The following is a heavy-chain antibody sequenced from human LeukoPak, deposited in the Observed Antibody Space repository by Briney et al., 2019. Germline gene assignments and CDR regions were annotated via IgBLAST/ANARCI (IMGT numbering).Heavy chain of an antibody. J-gene: IGHJ4*02. V-gene: IGHV4-34*01. D-gene: IGHD6-13*01. Sequence: SETLSLTCAVYGGSFSGYYWSWIRQPPGRGLQWIGEINHSGSTNYNPSLKSRVTISVDTSKNQFSLNLISLTAADTAIYYCARHTGSSLDYWGQGTLFTVSS. CDR1: GGSFSGYY. CDR2: INHSGST. CDR3: ARHTGSSLDY.